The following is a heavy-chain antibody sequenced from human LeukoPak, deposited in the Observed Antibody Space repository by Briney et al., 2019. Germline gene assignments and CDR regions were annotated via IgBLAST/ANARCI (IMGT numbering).Heavy chain of an antibody. J-gene: IGHJ4*02. CDR3: ARGAQYSYGWSY. CDR2: IIPIFGTA. V-gene: IGHV1-69*01. D-gene: IGHD5-18*01. CDR1: GGTFSSYA. Sequence: SVKVSCKASGGTFSSYAISWVRQAPGQGLEWVGGIIPIFGTANYAQKFQGRVTITADESTSTAYMELSSLRSEDTAVYYCARGAQYSYGWSYWGQGTLVTVSS.